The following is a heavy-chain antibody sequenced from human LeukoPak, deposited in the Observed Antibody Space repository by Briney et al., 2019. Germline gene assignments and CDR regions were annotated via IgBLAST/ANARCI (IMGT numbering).Heavy chain of an antibody. CDR1: GYTFTGYY. V-gene: IGHV1-2*02. CDR2: INPNSGGT. D-gene: IGHD4-17*01. Sequence: ASVKVSCKASGYTFTGYYMHWVRQAPGQGLEWMGWINPNSGGTNYAQKFQGRVAMTRDTSISTAYMELSRLRSDDTAVYDCARLGHDYGDLIDYWGQGTLVTVSS. CDR3: ARLGHDYGDLIDY. J-gene: IGHJ4*02.